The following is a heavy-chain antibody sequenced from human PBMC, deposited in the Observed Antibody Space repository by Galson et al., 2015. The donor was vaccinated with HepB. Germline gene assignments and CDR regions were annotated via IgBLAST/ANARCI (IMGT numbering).Heavy chain of an antibody. V-gene: IGHV7-4-1*02. CDR1: GYTFTSYA. D-gene: IGHD2-15*01. Sequence: SVKVSCKASGYTFTSYAMNWVRQAPGQGLEWMGWINTNTGNPTYAQGFTGRFIFSLDTSVSTAYLQISSLKAEDTAVYYCARMIGSYCSGGSCYDFDYWGQGTLVTVSS. J-gene: IGHJ4*02. CDR3: ARMIGSYCSGGSCYDFDY. CDR2: INTNTGNP.